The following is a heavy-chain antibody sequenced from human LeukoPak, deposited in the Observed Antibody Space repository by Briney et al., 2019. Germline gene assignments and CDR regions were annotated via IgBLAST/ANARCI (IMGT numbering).Heavy chain of an antibody. D-gene: IGHD1-1*01. CDR1: GFTFSTYA. CDR3: ARDWKTNSFDY. Sequence: GGSLRLSCAASGFTFSTYALHWVRQAPGKGLEWVAFIYYDGSNIYYADYVKGRFTISGDISKNTLYLQMDSLRAEDTAIYYCARDWKTNSFDYWGQGTLVTVSS. V-gene: IGHV3-30*04. CDR2: IYYDGSNI. J-gene: IGHJ4*02.